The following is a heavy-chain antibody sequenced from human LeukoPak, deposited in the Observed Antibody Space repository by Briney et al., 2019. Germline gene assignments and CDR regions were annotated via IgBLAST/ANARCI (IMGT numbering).Heavy chain of an antibody. D-gene: IGHD6-13*01. J-gene: IGHJ4*02. Sequence: PGGSLRLSCAASGFTFSSYAMHWVRQAPGQGLEWVAVISYDGSNKYYADSVKGRFTISRDNSKNTLYLQMNSLRAEDTAVYYCARGPAAGIVYWGQGALVTVSS. V-gene: IGHV3-30*01. CDR3: ARGPAAGIVY. CDR2: ISYDGSNK. CDR1: GFTFSSYA.